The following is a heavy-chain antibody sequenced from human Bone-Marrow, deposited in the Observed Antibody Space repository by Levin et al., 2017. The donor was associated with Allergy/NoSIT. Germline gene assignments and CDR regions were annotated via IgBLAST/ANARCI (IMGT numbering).Heavy chain of an antibody. Sequence: GESLKISCKGSGYPFTNQWIGWVRQKPGKGLEWMGIIYPGDSDTRYSPSFQGHVTISSDKSISTAYLQWTSVKASDTAIYFCAQGLSAAVTGGMDVWGQGTTVTVTS. D-gene: IGHD4-17*01. CDR1: GYPFTNQW. CDR2: IYPGDSDT. J-gene: IGHJ6*02. CDR3: AQGLSAAVTGGMDV. V-gene: IGHV5-51*01.